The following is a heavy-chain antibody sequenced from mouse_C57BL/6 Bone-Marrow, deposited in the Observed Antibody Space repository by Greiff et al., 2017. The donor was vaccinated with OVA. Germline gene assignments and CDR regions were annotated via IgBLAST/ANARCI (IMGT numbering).Heavy chain of an antibody. J-gene: IGHJ4*01. V-gene: IGHV1-64*01. CDR1: GYTFTSYW. CDR3: ALIPYYAMDY. CDR2: IHPNSGST. Sequence: QVQLQQPGAELVKPGASVKLSCKASGYTFTSYWMHWVKQRPGQGLEWIGMIHPNSGSTNYNEKFKSKATLTVDKSSSTASMQLSSLTSEDSAVYYCALIPYYAMDYWGQGTSVTVSS.